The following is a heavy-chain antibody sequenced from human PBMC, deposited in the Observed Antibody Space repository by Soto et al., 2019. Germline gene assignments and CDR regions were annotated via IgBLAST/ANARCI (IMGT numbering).Heavy chain of an antibody. CDR1: GGSVSSGSYY. D-gene: IGHD1-26*01. V-gene: IGHV4-61*01. Sequence: SETLSLTCTVSGGSVSSGSYYWSWIRQPPGKGLEWIGYIYYSGSTNYNPSLKSRVTISVDTSKNQFSLKLSSVTAADTAVYYCARDHWVVGATLYNWFDPWGQGTLVTVSS. J-gene: IGHJ5*02. CDR3: ARDHWVVGATLYNWFDP. CDR2: IYYSGST.